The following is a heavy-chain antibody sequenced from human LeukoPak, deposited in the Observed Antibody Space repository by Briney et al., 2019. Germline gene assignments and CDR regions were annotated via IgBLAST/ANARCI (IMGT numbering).Heavy chain of an antibody. D-gene: IGHD6-19*01. J-gene: IGHJ6*02. V-gene: IGHV4-38-2*02. CDR3: ARDHRERQRYSSGHTSHYYYGMDV. Sequence: PSETLSLTCTVSGYSISSGYYWGWIRQPPGKGLEWIGSIYHSGSTYYNPSLKSRVTISVDTSKNQFSLRLSSVTAADTAVYYCARDHRERQRYSSGHTSHYYYGMDVWGQGTTVTVSS. CDR2: IYHSGST. CDR1: GYSISSGYY.